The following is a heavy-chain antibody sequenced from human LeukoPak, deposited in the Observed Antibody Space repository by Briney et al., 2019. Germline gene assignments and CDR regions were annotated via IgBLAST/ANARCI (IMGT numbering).Heavy chain of an antibody. V-gene: IGHV4-61*02. CDR3: ARAGVVPAAINRAFDI. CDR2: IYTSGST. CDR1: GGSISSGSYY. D-gene: IGHD2-2*02. Sequence: KTSETLSLTCTVSGGSISSGSYYWSWIRQPAGKGLEWIGRIYTSGSTNYNPSLKSRVTISVDTSKNQFSLKLTSVTAADTAVYYCARAGVVPAAINRAFDIWGQGSVVTVSS. J-gene: IGHJ3*02.